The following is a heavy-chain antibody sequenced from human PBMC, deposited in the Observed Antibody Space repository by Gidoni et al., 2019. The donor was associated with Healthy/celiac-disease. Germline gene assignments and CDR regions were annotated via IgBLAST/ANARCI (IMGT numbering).Heavy chain of an antibody. Sequence: EVQLVESGGGLVPPGRSLRLSCAASGFTFDDYAMHWVRQTPGKGLGWVSGISWNSGSIGYADSVKGRFTISRDNAKNSLYLQMNSLRAEDTALYYCAKDRGDYYDSSGYYHYWGQGTLVTVSS. CDR2: ISWNSGSI. CDR3: AKDRGDYYDSSGYYHY. D-gene: IGHD3-22*01. V-gene: IGHV3-9*01. J-gene: IGHJ4*02. CDR1: GFTFDDYA.